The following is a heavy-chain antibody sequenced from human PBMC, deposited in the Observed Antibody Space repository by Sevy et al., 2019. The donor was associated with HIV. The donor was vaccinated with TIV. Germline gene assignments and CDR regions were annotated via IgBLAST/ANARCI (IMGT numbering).Heavy chain of an antibody. V-gene: IGHV3-53*01. CDR1: GFSISNNY. Sequence: GGSLRLSCAASGFSISNNYTAWVRQAPGKGLEWVSVMYSGGSPYYADSVKGRFALSRDMSKNTVYLQMNSLRAEDTAVYYCARGYCGGGSYPAFDAWGQGTLVTVSS. D-gene: IGHD2-21*01. CDR2: MYSGGSP. CDR3: ARGYCGGGSYPAFDA. J-gene: IGHJ5*02.